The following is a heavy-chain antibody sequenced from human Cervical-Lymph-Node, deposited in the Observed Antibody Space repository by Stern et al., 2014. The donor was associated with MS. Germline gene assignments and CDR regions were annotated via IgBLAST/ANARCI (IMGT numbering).Heavy chain of an antibody. Sequence: VQLLESGPGLVKPSGTLSLTCAVSGASITSGNWWSWVRQSPGKGLEWIGEIYHVGRTNYNPSLKSRVTISVDKSKNQFPLNLTSVTAADTAIYYCARDNRFENFDYWGQGTLVTVSS. CDR2: IYHVGRT. CDR3: ARDNRFENFDY. CDR1: GASITSGNW. D-gene: IGHD3-3*01. J-gene: IGHJ4*02. V-gene: IGHV4-4*02.